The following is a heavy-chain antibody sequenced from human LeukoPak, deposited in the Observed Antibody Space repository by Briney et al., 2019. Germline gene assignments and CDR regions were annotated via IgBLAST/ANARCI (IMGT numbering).Heavy chain of an antibody. CDR2: IYYSGST. CDR1: GGSISSSSYY. Sequence: SETLSLTCTVSGGSISSSSYYWGWIRQPPGKGLEWIGSIYYSGSTYYNPSLKSRVTISVDTSKNQFSLKLSSVTAADTAVYYCARDLIRRGYSSSWYGWFDPWGQGTLVTVSS. CDR3: ARDLIRRGYSSSWYGWFDP. J-gene: IGHJ5*02. V-gene: IGHV4-39*07. D-gene: IGHD6-13*01.